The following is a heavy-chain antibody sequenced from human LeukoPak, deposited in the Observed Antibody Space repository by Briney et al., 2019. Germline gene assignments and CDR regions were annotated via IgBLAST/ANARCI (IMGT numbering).Heavy chain of an antibody. D-gene: IGHD3-3*01. J-gene: IGHJ6*02. CDR2: ISYDGSNK. CDR1: GFTFSSYA. CDR3: ARDLEWLSISAYYYYGMDV. Sequence: GGSLRLSCAASGFTFSSYAMYWVRQAPGKGLEGVAVISYDGSNKYYADSVKRRFTISRDNSKNTLYLQMNSLRAEDTAVYYCARDLEWLSISAYYYYGMDVWGQGTAVTVSS. V-gene: IGHV3-30-3*01.